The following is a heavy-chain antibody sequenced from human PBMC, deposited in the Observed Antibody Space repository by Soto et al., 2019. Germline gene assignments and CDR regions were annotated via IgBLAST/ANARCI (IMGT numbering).Heavy chain of an antibody. CDR1: GFTLSDTS. D-gene: IGHD2-2*01. CDR3: AKTPRSSTSPQYFDY. J-gene: IGHJ4*02. CDR2: FRDKAQGYST. Sequence: EVQLVESGGGLVNPGGPLRLSGAGSGFTLSDTSIDWVRQAPGKGLEGVGRFRDKAQGYSTAYAASVKGRFTTSRDESKNSVYLQMNSLKTEDTAVYYCAKTPRSSTSPQYFDYWGQGTLVTVSS. V-gene: IGHV3-72*01.